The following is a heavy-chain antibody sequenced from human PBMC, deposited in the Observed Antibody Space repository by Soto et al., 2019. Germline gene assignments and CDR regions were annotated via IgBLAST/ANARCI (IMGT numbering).Heavy chain of an antibody. Sequence: QVQLQQWGAGLLKPSETLSLTCAVYGGSFSGYYWSWIRQPPGKGLEWIGEINHSGSTNYNPSLKSRVTISVDTSKNQVSLKLSSVTAADTAVYYCARYVAGDYALVHWGQGTLVTVSS. D-gene: IGHD4-17*01. V-gene: IGHV4-34*01. J-gene: IGHJ5*02. CDR2: INHSGST. CDR3: ARYVAGDYALVH. CDR1: GGSFSGYY.